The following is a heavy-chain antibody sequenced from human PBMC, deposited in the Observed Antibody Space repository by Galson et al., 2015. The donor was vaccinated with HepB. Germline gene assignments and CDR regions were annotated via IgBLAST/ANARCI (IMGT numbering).Heavy chain of an antibody. V-gene: IGHV3-23*01. CDR3: ATREPDY. D-gene: IGHD1-14*01. J-gene: IGHJ4*02. CDR1: GFSFNNYA. Sequence: SLRLSCAASGFSFNNYAMTWVRQAPGKGLEWVSAISGSGGSTYYADSVKGRFTISRDNSKNTLHLQMNSLRAEDTAVYYCATREPDYWGQGTLVTVSS. CDR2: ISGSGGST.